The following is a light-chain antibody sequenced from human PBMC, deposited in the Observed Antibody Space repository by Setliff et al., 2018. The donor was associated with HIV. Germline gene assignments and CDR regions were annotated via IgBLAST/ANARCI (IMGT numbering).Light chain of an antibody. CDR3: TSYTTSTWV. Sequence: QSVLTQPASVSGSPGQSITISRTGTSSDVGGYNYVSWYQQHPGKAPKLMIYEVSNRPSGVSNRFSGSKSGNTASLTISGLQAEDEADYYCTSYTTSTWVFGGGTKVTVL. CDR1: SSDVGGYNY. V-gene: IGLV2-14*01. CDR2: EVS. J-gene: IGLJ3*02.